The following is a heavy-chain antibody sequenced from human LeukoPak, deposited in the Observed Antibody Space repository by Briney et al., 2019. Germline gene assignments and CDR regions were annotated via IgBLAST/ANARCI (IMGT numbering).Heavy chain of an antibody. CDR3: ARMYPTIFGVVIIGDGMDV. D-gene: IGHD3-3*01. Sequence: ASVKVSCKASGYTFTGYYMHWVRQAPGQGLEWMGRINPNSGGTNYAQKFQGRVTMTRDTSISIAYMELSRLRSDDTAVYYCARMYPTIFGVVIIGDGMDVWGQGTTVTVSS. CDR2: INPNSGGT. CDR1: GYTFTGYY. J-gene: IGHJ6*02. V-gene: IGHV1-2*06.